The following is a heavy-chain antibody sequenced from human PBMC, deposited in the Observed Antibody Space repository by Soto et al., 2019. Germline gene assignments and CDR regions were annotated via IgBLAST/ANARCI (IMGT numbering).Heavy chain of an antibody. CDR1: GYSFNTYW. CDR3: AKQDYYHYYGMDV. J-gene: IGHJ6*02. CDR2: IYPGDSNT. V-gene: IGHV5-51*01. Sequence: GESLKISCKASGYSFNTYWIGWVRQMPGKGLEWMGIIYPGDSNTRYSPSFQGQVTISVDKSINTAYLQWSSLKASDTAMYYCAKQDYYHYYGMDVWGQGTTVTVSS.